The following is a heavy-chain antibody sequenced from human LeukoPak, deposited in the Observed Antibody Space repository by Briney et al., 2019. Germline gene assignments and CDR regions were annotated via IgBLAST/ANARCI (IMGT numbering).Heavy chain of an antibody. D-gene: IGHD6-13*01. V-gene: IGHV4-34*01. Sequence: SETLSLTCAVYGGSFSGYYWSWIRQPPGKGLEWIGEINHSGSTNYNPSLKSRVTISVDTSKNQFSLKLSSVTAADTAVYYCARRLVPYSSSWYQKHGFDPWGQGALVTVSS. CDR3: ARRLVPYSSSWYQKHGFDP. CDR2: INHSGST. CDR1: GGSFSGYY. J-gene: IGHJ5*02.